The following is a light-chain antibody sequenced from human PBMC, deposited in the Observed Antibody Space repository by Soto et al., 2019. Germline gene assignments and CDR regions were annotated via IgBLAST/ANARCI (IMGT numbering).Light chain of an antibody. Sequence: EIVRTQSPATLAVSPGERATLSCRASQSVGSNLAWYQQKPGQAPRLLMYGESTRATGIPARFSGSGSGAEFTLTISSLQYEDFAVYYCQQYNNRPPWTFGQGTKVEIK. CDR3: QQYNNRPPWT. CDR1: QSVGSN. CDR2: GES. V-gene: IGKV3-15*01. J-gene: IGKJ1*01.